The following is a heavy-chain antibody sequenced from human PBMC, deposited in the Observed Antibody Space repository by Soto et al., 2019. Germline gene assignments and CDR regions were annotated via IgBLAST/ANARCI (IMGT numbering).Heavy chain of an antibody. CDR1: GGSISSYY. V-gene: IGHV4-59*01. Sequence: SETLSLTCTVSGGSISSYYWSWIRQPPGKGLEWIGYIYYSGSTNYNPSLKSRVTISVDTSKNQFSLKLSSVTAADTAVYYCARQTSSSWRTYYYGMDVWGQGTTVTVSS. CDR2: IYYSGST. J-gene: IGHJ6*02. CDR3: ARQTSSSWRTYYYGMDV. D-gene: IGHD6-13*01.